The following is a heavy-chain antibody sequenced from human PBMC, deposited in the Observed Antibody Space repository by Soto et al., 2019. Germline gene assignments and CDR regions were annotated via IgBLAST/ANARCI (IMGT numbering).Heavy chain of an antibody. CDR3: TRGRGGSSTSPPYYYGMDG. J-gene: IGHJ6*02. V-gene: IGHV3-49*03. Sequence: PGGSLRLSCTASGFTFGDYAMSWFRQAPGKGLEWVGFIRSKAYGGTTEYAASVKGRFTISRDDSKSIAYLQMNSLKTEDTAVYYCTRGRGGSSTSPPYYYGMDGWAQGTTVTFSS. CDR1: GFTFGDYA. D-gene: IGHD2-2*01. CDR2: IRSKAYGGTT.